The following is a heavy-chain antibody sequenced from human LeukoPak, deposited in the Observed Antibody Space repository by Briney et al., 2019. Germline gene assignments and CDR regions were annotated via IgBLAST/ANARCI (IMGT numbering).Heavy chain of an antibody. D-gene: IGHD2-21*01. J-gene: IGHJ4*02. CDR1: GFTFTTYS. CDR3: ARELWYLDY. Sequence: PRGSLRLSCAAPGFTFTTYSLTWVRQAPGGGLEWVARIKEDGSDTYYVDSVKGRVTISRDNDKNSVYLQMNSLSAEDTAIYYCARELWYLDYWGQGTLVTVSS. V-gene: IGHV3-7*05. CDR2: IKEDGSDT.